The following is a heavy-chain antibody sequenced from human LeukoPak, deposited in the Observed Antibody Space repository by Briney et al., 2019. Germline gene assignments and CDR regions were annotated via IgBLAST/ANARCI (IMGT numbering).Heavy chain of an antibody. CDR1: GFTFSSYS. V-gene: IGHV3-48*04. J-gene: IGHJ4*02. CDR2: ISSSSSTI. CDR3: VKGAKAVAQRLDY. D-gene: IGHD6-19*01. Sequence: GGSLRLSCAASGFTFSSYSMNWVRQAPGKGLEWVSYISSSSSTIYYADSVKGRFTISRDNAKNSLYLQMNSLRAEDTALYYCVKGAKAVAQRLDYWGQGTLVTVSS.